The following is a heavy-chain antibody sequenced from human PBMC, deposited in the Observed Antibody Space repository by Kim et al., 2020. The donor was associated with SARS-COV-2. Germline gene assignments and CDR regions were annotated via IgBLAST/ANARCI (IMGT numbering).Heavy chain of an antibody. D-gene: IGHD3-3*01. CDR2: IYYSGST. J-gene: IGHJ4*02. CDR3: ARARANCITTCGVVIVHNIDY. V-gene: IGHV4-30-4*01. Sequence: SETLSLTCTVSGGSISSGDYYWSWIRQPPGKGLEWIGYIYYSGSTYYNPSLKSRVTISVDTSKNQFSLKLSSVTAADTAVYYCARARANCITTCGVVIVHNIDYWGQGTLVTVSS. CDR1: GGSISSGDYY.